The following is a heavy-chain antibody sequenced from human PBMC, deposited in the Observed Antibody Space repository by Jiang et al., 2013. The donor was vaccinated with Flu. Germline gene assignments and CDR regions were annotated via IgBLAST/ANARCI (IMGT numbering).Heavy chain of an antibody. Sequence: LLKPSETLSLTCAVYGGSFTGYYWSWIRQAPGKGLEWIGDINQSGSTNYNPSLKSRVTISVDTSKNQFSLKLRSVTAADTAVYYCASGYDFWSGQLFYAFDVWGQGTMVTVSS. CDR2: INQSGST. CDR1: GGSFTGYY. CDR3: ASGYDFWSGQLFYAFDV. D-gene: IGHD3-3*01. V-gene: IGHV4-34*01. J-gene: IGHJ3*01.